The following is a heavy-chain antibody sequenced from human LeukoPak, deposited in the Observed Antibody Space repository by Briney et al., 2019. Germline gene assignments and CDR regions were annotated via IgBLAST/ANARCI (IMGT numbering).Heavy chain of an antibody. CDR2: MHPNTGDT. CDR1: GYTFTDKY. CDR3: VRDLTNPASGDY. V-gene: IGHV1-2*02. J-gene: IGHJ4*02. D-gene: IGHD1-14*01. Sequence: ASVKVSCKTSGYTFTDKYIHWVRQAPGLGLECMGWMHPNTGDTVYVQKFQGRVTFTRDTSISTAYMELHRLGSDDTAAYFCVRDLTNPASGDYWGQGTLVTVSS.